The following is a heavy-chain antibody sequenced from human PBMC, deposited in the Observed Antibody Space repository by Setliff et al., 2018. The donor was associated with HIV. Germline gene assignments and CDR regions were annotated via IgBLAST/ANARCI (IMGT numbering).Heavy chain of an antibody. CDR1: GGSISSFNHY. V-gene: IGHV4-61*02. Sequence: SETLSLTCTVSGGSISSFNHYWSWIRQPAGKGLEWIGRIYTSGSTNYNPSLKSRVTISVDTSKNQFSLRLTSVTAADTAVYYCARHSPSDYWGQGTLVTVSS. J-gene: IGHJ4*02. CDR2: IYTSGST. CDR3: ARHSPSDY.